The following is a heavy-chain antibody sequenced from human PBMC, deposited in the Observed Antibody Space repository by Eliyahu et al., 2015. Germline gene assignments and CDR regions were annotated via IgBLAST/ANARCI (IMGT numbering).Heavy chain of an antibody. CDR3: ARGGFGAPRRPFDY. D-gene: IGHD3-10*01. J-gene: IGHJ4*02. CDR1: XFXVSDNY. CDR2: IYSGXVT. Sequence: DVHLVESGGGLVRPGGSLRLSCAASXFXVSDNYMTWVRQAPGKGLEWVSEIYSGXVTNFIDSVKGRFTIATDNSKNTIYLQMNNLRVEDTAVYHCARGGFGAPRRPFDYWGLGTLVTVSS. V-gene: IGHV3-66*01.